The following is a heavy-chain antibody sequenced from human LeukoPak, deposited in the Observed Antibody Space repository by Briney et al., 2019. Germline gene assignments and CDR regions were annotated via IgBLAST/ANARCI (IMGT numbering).Heavy chain of an antibody. CDR1: GGSFSGYY. J-gene: IGHJ6*03. Sequence: SETLSLTCAVYGGSFSGYYWSWIRQPPGKGLEWIGEINHSGSTNYNPSLKSRVTISVDTSKNQFSLKLSSVTAADTAVYYCARGGGSPYYYYYYMDVWGKGTTVTVSS. CDR3: ARGGGSPYYYYYYMDV. CDR2: INHSGST. V-gene: IGHV4-34*01. D-gene: IGHD2-15*01.